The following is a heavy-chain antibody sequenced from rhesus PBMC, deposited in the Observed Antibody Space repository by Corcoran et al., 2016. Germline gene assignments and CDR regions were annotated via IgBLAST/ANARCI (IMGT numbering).Heavy chain of an antibody. J-gene: IGHJ4*01. V-gene: IGHV4-76*01. D-gene: IGHD4-29*01. CDR2: IYGSSGST. CDR3: AREYGSIFDY. Sequence: QVQLQESGPGVVKPSETQSLTCAVSGYSISSGYDWSWIRQPPGKGLEWSGYIYGSSGSTNYNPSLNNRVTISKDTSKNQFFLKLSSVTAADTAVYYCAREYGSIFDYWGQGVLVTVSS. CDR1: GYSISSGYD.